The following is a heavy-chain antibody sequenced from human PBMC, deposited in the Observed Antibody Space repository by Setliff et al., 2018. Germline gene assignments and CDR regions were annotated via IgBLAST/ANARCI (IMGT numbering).Heavy chain of an antibody. Sequence: QPGGSPRLSCAASAFTFSGYAMHWVRQAPGKGLEWVAFISYDGSNRYYADSVKGRFTISRDNSKNTLYLQMNSLRAEDTAVYYCAKGNLGYCSGGICYPFDYWGQGSLVTVSS. CDR3: AKGNLGYCSGGICYPFDY. CDR1: AFTFSGYA. D-gene: IGHD2-15*01. V-gene: IGHV3-30*02. J-gene: IGHJ4*02. CDR2: ISYDGSNR.